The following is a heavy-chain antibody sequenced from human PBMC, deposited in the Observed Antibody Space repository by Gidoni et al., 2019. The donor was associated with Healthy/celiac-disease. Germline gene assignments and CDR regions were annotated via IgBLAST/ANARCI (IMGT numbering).Heavy chain of an antibody. CDR3: ARPSFNCSGGSCYDY. D-gene: IGHD2-15*01. V-gene: IGHV1-18*01. CDR1: GYTFTSYG. CDR2: IRAYNGNT. Sequence: QVQLVQSGAEVKKPGASVNVSCKSSGYTFTSYGISWVRQAPGQGLEGMGWIRAYNGNTNYAQKLQGRGTMTTDTSTSTAYMELRSLRSDDTAVYYCARPSFNCSGGSCYDYWGQGTLVTVSS. J-gene: IGHJ4*02.